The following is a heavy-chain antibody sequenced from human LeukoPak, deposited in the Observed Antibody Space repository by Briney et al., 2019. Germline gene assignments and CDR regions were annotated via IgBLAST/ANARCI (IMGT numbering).Heavy chain of an antibody. D-gene: IGHD2-15*01. CDR3: ARRYCSGGSCSPGDY. CDR1: GFTFSSYA. Sequence: GGSLRLSCAPSGFTFSSYAMHWVRQAPGKGLEWVAVISYDGSNKYYADSVKGRFTISRDNSKNTLYLQMNSLRAEDTAVYYCARRYCSGGSCSPGDYWGQGTLVTVSS. V-gene: IGHV3-30*04. CDR2: ISYDGSNK. J-gene: IGHJ4*02.